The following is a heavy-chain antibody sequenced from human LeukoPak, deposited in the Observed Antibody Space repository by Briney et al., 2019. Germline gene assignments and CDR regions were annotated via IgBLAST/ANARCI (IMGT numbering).Heavy chain of an antibody. CDR1: GFTFSSYW. CDR2: INSDGSST. Sequence: GGSLRLSCAASGFTFSSYWMHWVRQAPGKGLVWVSRINSDGSSTSYVDSVKGRFTISRDNAKNTLYLQMNSLRADDTAVYYCARGGSYSLDAFDIWGQGTMVTVSS. V-gene: IGHV3-74*01. D-gene: IGHD1-26*01. CDR3: ARGGSYSLDAFDI. J-gene: IGHJ3*02.